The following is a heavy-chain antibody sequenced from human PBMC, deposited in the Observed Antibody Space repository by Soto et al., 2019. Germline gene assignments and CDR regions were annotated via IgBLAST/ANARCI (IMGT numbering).Heavy chain of an antibody. D-gene: IGHD1-1*01. J-gene: IGHJ4*02. V-gene: IGHV5-10-1*01. CDR2: IDPSDSYT. Sequence: PGESLKISCEGSGYNFPYFWITWVRQMPGKGLEWMGTIDPSDSYTDYSPSFQGHVSLSADESSSTAYLQWSSLKASDTAMYYFARPQKLAERLSALDYWGQGTPVTVSS. CDR3: ARPQKLAERLSALDY. CDR1: GYNFPYFW.